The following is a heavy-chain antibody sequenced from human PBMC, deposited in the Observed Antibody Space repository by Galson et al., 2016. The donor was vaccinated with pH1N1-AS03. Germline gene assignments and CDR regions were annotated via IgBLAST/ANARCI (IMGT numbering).Heavy chain of an antibody. D-gene: IGHD3-22*01. CDR1: GFTLSSSA. CDR2: ISNSGATT. CDR3: AKNRYYDSSADAFDI. J-gene: IGHJ3*02. Sequence: SLRLSCAASGFTLSSSAMSWVRQAPGKGLEWVSFISNSGATTHYADSAKGRFTISRENSRNTLYLQMNSLRDEDTAVYYCAKNRYYDSSADAFDIWGQGTLVTVSS. V-gene: IGHV3-23*01.